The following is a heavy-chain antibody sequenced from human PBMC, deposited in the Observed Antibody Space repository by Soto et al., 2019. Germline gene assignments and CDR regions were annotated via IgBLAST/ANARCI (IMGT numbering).Heavy chain of an antibody. J-gene: IGHJ3*02. CDR3: ARDRGLDAFDI. Sequence: SETLSLTCTVSGGSISSGGYYWSCIRQHPGKGLEWIGYIYYSGSTYYNPSLKSRVTISVDTSKNQFSLKLSSVTAADTAVYYCARDRGLDAFDIWGQGTMVTVSS. CDR1: GGSISSGGYY. V-gene: IGHV4-31*03. CDR2: IYYSGST.